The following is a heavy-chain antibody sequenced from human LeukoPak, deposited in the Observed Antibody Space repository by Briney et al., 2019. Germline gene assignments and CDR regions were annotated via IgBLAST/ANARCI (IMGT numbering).Heavy chain of an antibody. CDR3: AKGISDGWSKLVSDY. D-gene: IGHD5-24*01. CDR2: ISSNGGST. J-gene: IGHJ4*02. CDR1: GFTFSSYA. V-gene: IGHV3-64*04. Sequence: PGGSLRLSCSASGFTFSSYAMYWVRQAPGKGLEYVSGISSNGGSTYYADSVKGRFTISRDNSKNTLYLQMNSLRPEDTAVYFCAKGISDGWSKLVSDYWGRGTLVTVSS.